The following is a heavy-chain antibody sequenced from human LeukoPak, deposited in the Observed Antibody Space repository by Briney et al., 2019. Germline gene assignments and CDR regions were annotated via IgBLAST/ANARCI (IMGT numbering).Heavy chain of an antibody. V-gene: IGHV4-38-2*01. Sequence: SETLSLTCAVSGNSISNTYYWGWIRQPPGRELEWIGSIYNSESTHYNPSLKSRVTISVDTSKNQFSLKLSSVTAADTAVYYCARNSSGNYFDYWGQGTLVTVSS. CDR3: ARNSSGNYFDY. D-gene: IGHD1-26*01. J-gene: IGHJ4*02. CDR2: IYNSEST. CDR1: GNSISNTYY.